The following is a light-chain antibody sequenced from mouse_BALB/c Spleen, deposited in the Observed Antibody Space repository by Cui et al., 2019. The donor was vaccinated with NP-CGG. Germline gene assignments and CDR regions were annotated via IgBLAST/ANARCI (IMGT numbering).Light chain of an antibody. CDR3: ALWYSNHWV. CDR2: GTN. V-gene: IGLV1*01. Sequence: QAVVTQESALTTSPGETVTLTCRSNTGAVTTSNYANWVQEKPDHLFTGLIGGTNNRVPGVPARFSGSLIGDKAALTITGAQTDDEAIYFCALWYSNHWVFGGGTKLTVL. CDR1: TGAVTTSNY. J-gene: IGLJ1*01.